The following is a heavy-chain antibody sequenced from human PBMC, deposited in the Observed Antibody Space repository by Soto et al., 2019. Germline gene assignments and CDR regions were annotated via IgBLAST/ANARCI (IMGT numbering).Heavy chain of an antibody. CDR1: GYTFTSYD. Sequence: GASVKVSCKASGYTFTSYDINWVRQATGQGLEWMGWMNPNSGNTGYAQKFQGRVTMTRNTSISTAYMELSSLRSEDTAVYYCARGRGYYDILTGYYDYYYYGMDVWGQGTTVTVSS. CDR2: MNPNSGNT. D-gene: IGHD3-9*01. J-gene: IGHJ6*02. CDR3: ARGRGYYDILTGYYDYYYYGMDV. V-gene: IGHV1-8*01.